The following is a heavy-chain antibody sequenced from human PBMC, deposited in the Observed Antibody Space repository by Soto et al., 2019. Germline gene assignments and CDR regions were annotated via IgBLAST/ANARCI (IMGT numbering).Heavy chain of an antibody. J-gene: IGHJ5*02. Sequence: SETLSLTCTVSGGSISSGDYYWSWIRQPPGKGLEWIGYIYYSGSTYYNPSLKGRVTISVDTSKNQFSLKLSSVTAADTAVYYCARGGSVGDWFDPWGQGTLVTVSS. D-gene: IGHD3-16*01. CDR3: ARGGSVGDWFDP. V-gene: IGHV4-30-4*01. CDR2: IYYSGST. CDR1: GGSISSGDYY.